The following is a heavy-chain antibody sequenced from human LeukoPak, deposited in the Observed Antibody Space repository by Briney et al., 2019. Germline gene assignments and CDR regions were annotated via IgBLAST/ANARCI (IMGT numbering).Heavy chain of an antibody. V-gene: IGHV4-39*07. CDR2: IYYSGST. CDR3: ARGHPGIAAAACDY. J-gene: IGHJ4*02. D-gene: IGHD6-13*01. Sequence: SETLSLTCTVSGGSISSGDYYWGWIRQPPGKGLEWIGSIYYSGSTYYNPSLKSRVTISVDTSKNQFSLKLSSVTAADTAVYYCARGHPGIAAAACDYWGQGTLVTVSS. CDR1: GGSISSGDYY.